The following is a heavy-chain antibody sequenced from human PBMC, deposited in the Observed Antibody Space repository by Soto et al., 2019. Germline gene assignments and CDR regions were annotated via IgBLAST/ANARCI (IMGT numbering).Heavy chain of an antibody. V-gene: IGHV1-69*02. Sequence: SVKVSCKASGGTFSSYTISWVRQAPGQGLEWMGRIIPILGIANYAQKFQGRVTITADKSTSTAYMELSSLRSEDTAVYYCAKIAAAGYPPNFDYWGQGTLVTVSS. CDR3: AKIAAAGYPPNFDY. J-gene: IGHJ4*02. CDR1: GGTFSSYT. CDR2: IIPILGIA. D-gene: IGHD6-13*01.